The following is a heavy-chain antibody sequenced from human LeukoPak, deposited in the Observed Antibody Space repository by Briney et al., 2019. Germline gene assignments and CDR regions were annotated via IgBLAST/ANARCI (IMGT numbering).Heavy chain of an antibody. V-gene: IGHV3-30*18. J-gene: IGHJ4*02. Sequence: GGSLRLSCAASGFTFSSYGMHWVRQAPGKGLEWVAVISYDGSNKYYADSVKGRFTISRDNSKNTLYLQMNSLRAEDTAVYYCAKQRGIAARPYYFDYWGQGTLVTVSS. CDR3: AKQRGIAARPYYFDY. CDR1: GFTFSSYG. CDR2: ISYDGSNK. D-gene: IGHD6-6*01.